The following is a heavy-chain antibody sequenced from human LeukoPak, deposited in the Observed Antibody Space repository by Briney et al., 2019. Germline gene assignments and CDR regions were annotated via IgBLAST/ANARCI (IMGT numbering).Heavy chain of an antibody. CDR1: GGSISSSSYY. J-gene: IGHJ3*02. CDR2: IYYSGST. D-gene: IGHD1-26*01. CDR3: ARAREEPDHAFDI. Sequence: KSSETLSLTCTVSGGSISSSSYYWGWIRQPPGKGLEWIGSIYYSGSTYYNPSLKSRVTISVDTSKNQFSLKLSSVTAADTAVYYCARAREEPDHAFDIWGQGTMVTVSS. V-gene: IGHV4-39*07.